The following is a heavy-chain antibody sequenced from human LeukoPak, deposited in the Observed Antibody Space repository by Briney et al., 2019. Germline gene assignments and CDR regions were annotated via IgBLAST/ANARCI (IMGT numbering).Heavy chain of an antibody. CDR2: VKSKTNGGTT. Sequence: GRSLRLSCAASGFTFSNAWMSWVRQAPGKGLEWVGRVKSKTNGGTTDYAAPVKGRFTISRDDSKNTLYLQMNSLKAEDTAVYYCTKDDPTNRAWGQGTLVTVSS. CDR1: GFTFSNAW. CDR3: TKDDPTNRA. V-gene: IGHV3-15*01. J-gene: IGHJ4*02. D-gene: IGHD2/OR15-2a*01.